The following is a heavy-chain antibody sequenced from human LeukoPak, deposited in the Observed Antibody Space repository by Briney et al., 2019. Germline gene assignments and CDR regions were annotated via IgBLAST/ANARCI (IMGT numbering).Heavy chain of an antibody. Sequence: GGSLRLSCAASGFTFSRNWKHWVRQAPGKGLMWVSRISPDGSTTFADSVKGRFTISRDNAKNTLYLQMNSLGAEDTAVYYCTTVLSSSRYNLCDYWGQGTLVTVSS. CDR2: ISPDGSTT. J-gene: IGHJ4*02. V-gene: IGHV3-74*01. CDR3: TTVLSSSRYNLCDY. CDR1: GFTFSRNW. D-gene: IGHD6-13*01.